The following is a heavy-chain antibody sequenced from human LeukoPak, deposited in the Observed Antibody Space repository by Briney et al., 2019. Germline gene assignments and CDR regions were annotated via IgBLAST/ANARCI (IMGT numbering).Heavy chain of an antibody. V-gene: IGHV4-61*02. J-gene: IGHJ5*02. CDR3: ARDPLSVGDGGPFDP. CDR1: GASISSGNYY. D-gene: IGHD3-10*01. CDR2: IFTSGST. Sequence: SQTLSLTCTVSGASISSGNYYWSWIRQPAGKGLEWIGRIFTSGSTNFNPSLKSRVTMSVDKSKNQFSLNLTSVTAADTAVYYCARDPLSVGDGGPFDPWGQGTLVTVSS.